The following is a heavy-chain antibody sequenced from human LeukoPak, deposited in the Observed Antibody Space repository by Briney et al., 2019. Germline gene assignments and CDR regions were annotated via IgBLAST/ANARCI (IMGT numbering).Heavy chain of an antibody. J-gene: IGHJ4*02. Sequence: SVKVSCKASGGTFSSYAISWVRQAPGQGLEWMGRIIPILGIANYAQKFQGRVTITADKSTSTAYMELSSLRSEDTAVYYCASSPYYYDSSGYYTVDYWGQGTLVTVSS. CDR2: IIPILGIA. D-gene: IGHD3-22*01. CDR1: GGTFSSYA. V-gene: IGHV1-69*04. CDR3: ASSPYYYDSSGYYTVDY.